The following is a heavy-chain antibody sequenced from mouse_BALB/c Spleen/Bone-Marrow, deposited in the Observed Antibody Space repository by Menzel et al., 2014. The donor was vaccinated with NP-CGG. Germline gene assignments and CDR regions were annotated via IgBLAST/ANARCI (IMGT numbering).Heavy chain of an antibody. CDR2: ISSGGSYT. D-gene: IGHD1-2*01. J-gene: IGHJ2*01. CDR3: GSVLYSEGYFDY. Sequence: EVKVVESGAGLVKPGGSVKVSCKASGFTFSSYAMPRVHQSPEKRLEWIAEISSGGSYTYYTDTVTGRSTITGDKSTNNLYLDMSSLPSEDAATYYCGSVLYSEGYFDYWGQGTPVTVSS. CDR1: GFTFSSYA. V-gene: IGHV5-9-4*01.